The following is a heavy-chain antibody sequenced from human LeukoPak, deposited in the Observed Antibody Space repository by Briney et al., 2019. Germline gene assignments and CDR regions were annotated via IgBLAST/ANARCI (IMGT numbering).Heavy chain of an antibody. D-gene: IGHD6-19*01. Sequence: GASVKVSCTASGDSFTSYYMHWVRQAPGQGLEWLGIINPSGGSTSYAQKFQGRVTMTRDTSTSTLYMELSSMRSEDTAVYYCARGATPVAGAGPYYYYGTDVWGQGTTVTVSS. CDR3: ARGATPVAGAGPYYYYGTDV. CDR1: GDSFTSYY. J-gene: IGHJ6*02. V-gene: IGHV1-46*01. CDR2: INPSGGST.